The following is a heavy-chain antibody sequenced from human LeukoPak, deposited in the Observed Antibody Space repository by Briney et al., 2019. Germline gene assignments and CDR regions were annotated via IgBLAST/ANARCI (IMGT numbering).Heavy chain of an antibody. V-gene: IGHV1-18*01. D-gene: IGHD2-21*01. CDR2: ISDHNGNT. J-gene: IGHJ5*02. Sequence: ASVKVSCKASGYTFTSYGISWVRQAPGQGLEWMGWISDHNGNTNYAQKLQGRVTMTTDTSTSTAYMELRSLRSDDTAVYYCARAIIRAGSWFDPWGQGTLVTVSS. CDR1: GYTFTSYG. CDR3: ARAIIRAGSWFDP.